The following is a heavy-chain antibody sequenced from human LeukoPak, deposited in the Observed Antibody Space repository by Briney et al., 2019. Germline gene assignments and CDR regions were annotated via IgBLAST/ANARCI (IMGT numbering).Heavy chain of an antibody. CDR3: AKGRLSLAGGSGPFDY. CDR2: IWYDGNNK. J-gene: IGHJ4*02. D-gene: IGHD6-19*01. Sequence: GGSLRLSCAASGFTFSSYVMHWVRQAPGKGLEWVAIIWYDGNNKYYAHSVKGRFTISRDNSKNTLYLQMNSLRDEDTPVYYCAKGRLSLAGGSGPFDYWGQGTLVTVSS. CDR1: GFTFSSYV. V-gene: IGHV3-33*06.